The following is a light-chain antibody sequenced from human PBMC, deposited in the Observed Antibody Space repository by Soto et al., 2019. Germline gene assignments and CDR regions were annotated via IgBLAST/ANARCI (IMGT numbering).Light chain of an antibody. J-gene: IGKJ2*01. CDR2: GAS. Sequence: ETGMTQSPSTLSVSPGERATLSCRASQSVDTKLAWYQHKPGQAPRLLIYGASTRATGIPARFRGSVSGTEFTITISRLQSEDFAVYFGRQYNNSYTYGKGTKLVIK. CDR1: QSVDTK. V-gene: IGKV3-15*01. CDR3: RQYNNSYT.